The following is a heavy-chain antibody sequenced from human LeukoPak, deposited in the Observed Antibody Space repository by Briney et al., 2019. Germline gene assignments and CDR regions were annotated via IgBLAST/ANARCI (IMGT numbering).Heavy chain of an antibody. Sequence: GGSLRLSCAASGFTFNIYAMYWVRQAPGKGLEWVSVMGGGDDDRYYTDSVKGRFTVSRDNSKNTLFLQMNSLRPEDTAVYYCAKDAWSKNGIYDPFDIWGQGTLVTVSS. CDR1: GFTFNIYA. J-gene: IGHJ3*02. CDR2: MGGGDDDR. D-gene: IGHD2-8*01. CDR3: AKDAWSKNGIYDPFDI. V-gene: IGHV3-23*01.